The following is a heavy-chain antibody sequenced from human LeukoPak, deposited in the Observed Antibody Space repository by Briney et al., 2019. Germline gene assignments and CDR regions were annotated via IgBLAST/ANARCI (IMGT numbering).Heavy chain of an antibody. D-gene: IGHD3-10*02. CDR1: GFTFSSYN. V-gene: IGHV3-23*01. J-gene: IGHJ4*02. CDR2: LSPSGGIT. CDR3: ARGVNYFVLEY. Sequence: PGGSLRLSCAASGFTFSSYNMNWVRQAPGKGLEWVSALSPSGGITYYEDSVKGRFTISRDNSKNTLYLQMNSLRAEDTAVYYCARGVNYFVLEYWGQGTLVTISS.